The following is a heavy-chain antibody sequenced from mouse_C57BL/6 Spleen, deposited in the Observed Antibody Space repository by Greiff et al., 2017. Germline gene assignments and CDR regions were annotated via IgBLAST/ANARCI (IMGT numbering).Heavy chain of an antibody. J-gene: IGHJ2*01. V-gene: IGHV1-26*01. CDR2: INPNNGGT. CDR3: AINYGSSYNY. CDR1: GYTFTDYY. Sequence: EVQLQQSGPELVKPGASVKISCKASGYTFTDYYMNWVKQSHGKSLEWIGDINPNNGGTSYNQKFKGKATLTVDKSSSTAYMELRSLTSEDSAVYYCAINYGSSYNYWGQGTTLTVSS. D-gene: IGHD1-1*01.